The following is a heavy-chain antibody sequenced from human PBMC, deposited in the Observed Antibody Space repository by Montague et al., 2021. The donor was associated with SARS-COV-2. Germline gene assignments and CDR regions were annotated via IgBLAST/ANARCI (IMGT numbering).Heavy chain of an antibody. CDR2: ISASGAYI. J-gene: IGHJ4*02. CDR3: ARVGYCSSGRCYSGTYYFDP. CDR1: GFNFNDYS. V-gene: IGHV3-21*01. Sequence: SLRLSCAASGFNFNDYSMNWVRQAPGKGLEWVSSISASGAYIFYADSLQGRFTISRDNTGNSLFLQMNSLRVEDTAVYYCARVGYCSSGRCYSGTYYFDPWGQGALVTVSS. D-gene: IGHD2-15*01.